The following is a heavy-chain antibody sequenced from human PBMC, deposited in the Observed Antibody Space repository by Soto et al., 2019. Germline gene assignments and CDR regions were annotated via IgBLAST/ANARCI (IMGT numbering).Heavy chain of an antibody. D-gene: IGHD5-12*01. CDR2: IIPIVGTV. J-gene: IGHJ2*01. V-gene: IGHV1-69*12. CDR1: GGTFSNYP. Sequence: QVQLVQSGAEVKKPGSSVKVSCKASGGTFSNYPISWVRQAPGQGLEWMGGIIPIVGTVNYAQKVQGRVTITADESTRTAYMELSSLRAEDTAVYYCARGSQRWLQLGGFDLWGRGTLVTVSS. CDR3: ARGSQRWLQLGGFDL.